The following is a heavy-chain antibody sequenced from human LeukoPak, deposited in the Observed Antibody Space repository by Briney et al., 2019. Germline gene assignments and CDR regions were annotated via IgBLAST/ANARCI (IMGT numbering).Heavy chain of an antibody. V-gene: IGHV1-8*01. CDR2: MNPNSGNT. Sequence: ASVKVSCKASGYTFTSYDINWVRQATGQGLEWMGWMNPNSGNTCYAQKFQGRVTMTRNTSISTAYMELSSLRSEDTAVYYCARGQLPNDYGDYWGQGTLVTVSS. J-gene: IGHJ4*02. D-gene: IGHD1-7*01. CDR1: GYTFTSYD. CDR3: ARGQLPNDYGDY.